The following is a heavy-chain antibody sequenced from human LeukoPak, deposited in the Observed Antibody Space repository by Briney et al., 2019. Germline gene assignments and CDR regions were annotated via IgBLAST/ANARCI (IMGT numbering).Heavy chain of an antibody. J-gene: IGHJ4*02. D-gene: IGHD5-12*01. V-gene: IGHV1-2*02. CDR2: INPNNGGT. Sequence: ASVKVSCKASGYTFTGYYIHWVRQAPGQGLEWMGWINPNNGGTNYAQKFQGRVTMTRDTSISTAYMELNRLTSDDTAVYYCARDEHTGYETFDYWGQGTPVTVSS. CDR1: GYTFTGYY. CDR3: ARDEHTGYETFDY.